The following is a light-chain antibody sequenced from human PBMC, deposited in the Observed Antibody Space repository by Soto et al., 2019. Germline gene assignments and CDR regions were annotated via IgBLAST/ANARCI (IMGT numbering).Light chain of an antibody. V-gene: IGKV1-39*01. CDR3: QQTVSTPQT. J-gene: IGKJ1*01. CDR1: QSIRNY. CDR2: AAS. Sequence: DIQMTQSPSSLSASVGDRVTISCRASQSIRNYVSWYQQKPGTAPKLLIRAASTLQSGVPSRFSGSGSGTDFTLTISSLQIEDFATYFCQQTVSTPQTFGQGTNVEI.